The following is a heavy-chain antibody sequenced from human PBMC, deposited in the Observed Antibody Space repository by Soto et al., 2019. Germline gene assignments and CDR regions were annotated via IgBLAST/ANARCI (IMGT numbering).Heavy chain of an antibody. CDR3: ARVWVSYYDFWSGPRWFDP. CDR2: INHSGST. J-gene: IGHJ5*02. CDR1: GGSFSGYY. V-gene: IGHV4-34*01. D-gene: IGHD3-3*01. Sequence: PSETLSLTCAVYGGSFSGYYWSWIRQPPGKGLEWIGEINHSGSTNYNPSLKSRVTISVDTSKNQFSLKLSSVTAADTAVYYCARVWVSYYDFWSGPRWFDPWGQGTLVTVSS.